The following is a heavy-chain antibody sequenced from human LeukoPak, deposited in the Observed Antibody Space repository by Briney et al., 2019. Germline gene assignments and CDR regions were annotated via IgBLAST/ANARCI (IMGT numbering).Heavy chain of an antibody. V-gene: IGHV4-34*01. CDR3: ARGRAYDYVWGSYRAYYFDY. D-gene: IGHD3-16*02. J-gene: IGHJ4*02. CDR2: INHSGST. CDR1: GESFSGYY. Sequence: SETLSLTCAVYGESFSGYYWSWIRQPPGKGLEWIGEINHSGSTNYNPSLKSRVTISVDTSKNQFSLKLSSVTAADTAVYYCARGRAYDYVWGSYRAYYFDYWGQGTLVTVSS.